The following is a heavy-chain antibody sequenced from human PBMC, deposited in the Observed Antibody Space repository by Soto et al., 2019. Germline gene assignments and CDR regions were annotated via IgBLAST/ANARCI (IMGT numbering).Heavy chain of an antibody. D-gene: IGHD6-6*01. CDR3: AKDSEYSTL. CDR2: ISGSGGST. Sequence: GGSLILSCAASGFSFSNYWMSWVRQAPGKGLEWVSAISGSGGSTYYADSVKGRFTISRDNSKNTLYLQMNSLRAEDTAVYYCAKDSEYSTLWGQGTLVTVSS. CDR1: GFSFSNYW. V-gene: IGHV3-23*01. J-gene: IGHJ4*02.